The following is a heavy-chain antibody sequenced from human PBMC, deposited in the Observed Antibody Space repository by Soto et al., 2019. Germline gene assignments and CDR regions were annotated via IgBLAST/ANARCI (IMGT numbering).Heavy chain of an antibody. Sequence: QVQLVESGGGVVQPRRSLRLSCAASGFTFSSYGMHWVRQAPGKGLEWVAVIWYDGSNKYYADSVKGRFTISRDNSKNTLYLQMNSLRAEDTAVYYCARDALRVATIYYGMDVWGQGTTVTVSS. CDR1: GFTFSSYG. V-gene: IGHV3-33*01. D-gene: IGHD5-12*01. CDR2: IWYDGSNK. J-gene: IGHJ6*02. CDR3: ARDALRVATIYYGMDV.